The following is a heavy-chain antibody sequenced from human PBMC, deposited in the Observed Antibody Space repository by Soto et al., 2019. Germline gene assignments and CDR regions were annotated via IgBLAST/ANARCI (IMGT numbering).Heavy chain of an antibody. J-gene: IGHJ4*02. CDR2: IDPSDSQT. CDR3: ARQIYDSDTGPNFQYYFDS. Sequence: GESLKISCKGSGYSFAGYWITWVRQKPGKGLEWMGRIDPSDSQTYYSPSFRGHVTISATKSITTVYLQWSSLRASDTAMYYCARQIYDSDTGPNFQYYFDSWGQGTPVTVSS. V-gene: IGHV5-10-1*01. CDR1: GYSFAGYW. D-gene: IGHD3-22*01.